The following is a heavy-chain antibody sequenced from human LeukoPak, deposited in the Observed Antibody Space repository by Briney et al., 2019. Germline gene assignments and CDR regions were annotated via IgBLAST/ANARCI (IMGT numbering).Heavy chain of an antibody. J-gene: IGHJ4*02. V-gene: IGHV3-23*01. Sequence: QTGGSLRLSCAASGFTFSSYGMSWVRQAPGKGLEWVSGISGSGDNTYYADSVKGRFTISRDNSKNTLYVQVNSLGTEDTAAYYCAKGSYYDSSGSFYFDYWGQGTLVTVSS. CDR2: ISGSGDNT. CDR3: AKGSYYDSSGSFYFDY. CDR1: GFTFSSYG. D-gene: IGHD3-22*01.